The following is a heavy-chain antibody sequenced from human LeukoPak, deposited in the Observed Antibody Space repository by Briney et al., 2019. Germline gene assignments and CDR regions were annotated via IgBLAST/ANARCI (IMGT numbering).Heavy chain of an antibody. CDR2: ISGSSSTI. J-gene: IGHJ6*03. Sequence: GGSLRLSCAASGLTFSSYSMNWVRQAPGKGLEWLSYISGSSSTIYYADSVKGRFTISRDNAKNTVYLQMNSLRAEDTAAYFCARESLGYCSGSTCYYFFMDFWGKGTTVTVSS. CDR3: ARESLGYCSGSTCYYFFMDF. V-gene: IGHV3-48*04. D-gene: IGHD2-15*01. CDR1: GLTFSSYS.